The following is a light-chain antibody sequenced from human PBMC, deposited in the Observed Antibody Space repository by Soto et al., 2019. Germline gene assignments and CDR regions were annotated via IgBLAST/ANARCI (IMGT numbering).Light chain of an antibody. CDR3: QQYQNWPLIT. CDR2: GAS. CDR1: QSVSSRN. Sequence: EIVLTQSPGTLSLSPGERATLSCRASQSVSSRNLAWYQQKPGQAPGLLIYGASTRATGIPDRFSGSGSGTEFTLTISSLQSEDFADYYCQQYQNWPLITFGQGTRLEI. J-gene: IGKJ5*01. V-gene: IGKV3-15*01.